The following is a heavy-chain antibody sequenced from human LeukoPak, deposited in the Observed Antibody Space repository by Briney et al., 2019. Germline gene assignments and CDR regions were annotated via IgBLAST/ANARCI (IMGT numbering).Heavy chain of an antibody. D-gene: IGHD4-17*01. Sequence: GGSLRLSCAASGLSFSDFAMSRVRQAPGKGLEWVSSVSGSGRNTYHADSVKGRFTISRDNSNNMLYLQMNSLSDEDTATYYCASRRYGDYPFDYWGQGTLVTVSS. J-gene: IGHJ4*02. CDR2: VSGSGRNT. CDR3: ASRRYGDYPFDY. V-gene: IGHV3-23*01. CDR1: GLSFSDFA.